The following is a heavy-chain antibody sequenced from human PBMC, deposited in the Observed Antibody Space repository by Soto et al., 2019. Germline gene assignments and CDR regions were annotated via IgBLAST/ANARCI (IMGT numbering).Heavy chain of an antibody. V-gene: IGHV3-73*02. D-gene: IGHD4-17*01. CDR1: GFTFSGSA. CDR3: TRHPDYGGRFYYYGMDV. J-gene: IGHJ6*02. Sequence: EVQLVESGGGLVQPGGSLKLSCAASGFTFSGSAMHWVRHASGKGLEWVGRIRSKANSYATAYAASVKGRFTISRDDSKNTEYLQMNSLKTEDTAVYYCTRHPDYGGRFYYYGMDVWGQGTTVTVSS. CDR2: IRSKANSYAT.